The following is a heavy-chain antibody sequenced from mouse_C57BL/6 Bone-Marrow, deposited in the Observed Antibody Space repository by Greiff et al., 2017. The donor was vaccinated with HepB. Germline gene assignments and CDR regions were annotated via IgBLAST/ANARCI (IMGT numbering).Heavy chain of an antibody. CDR1: GYTFTSYW. Sequence: QVQLKQPGAELVKPGASVKVSCKASGYTFTSYWMHWVKQRPGQGLEWIGRIHPSDSDTNYNQKFKGKATLTVDKSSSTAYMQLSSLTSEDSAVYYCASPTTVVHYYAMDYWGQGTSVTVSS. V-gene: IGHV1-74*01. CDR2: IHPSDSDT. D-gene: IGHD1-1*01. CDR3: ASPTTVVHYYAMDY. J-gene: IGHJ4*01.